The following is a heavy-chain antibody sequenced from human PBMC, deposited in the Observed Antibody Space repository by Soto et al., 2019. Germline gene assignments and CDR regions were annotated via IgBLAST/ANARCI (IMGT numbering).Heavy chain of an antibody. J-gene: IGHJ4*02. Sequence: QVTLKESGPVLVKPTESLTLTCTVSGFSLSNARMGVSWIRQPPGKALEWLAHIFSNDEKSYSTSLKSRLTISKDTSKSQVVLTMTNTDPVDTATYYCARIMAVGPPRWGDYWGQGTLVTVSS. CDR2: IFSNDEK. D-gene: IGHD6-19*01. V-gene: IGHV2-26*01. CDR1: GFSLSNARMG. CDR3: ARIMAVGPPRWGDY.